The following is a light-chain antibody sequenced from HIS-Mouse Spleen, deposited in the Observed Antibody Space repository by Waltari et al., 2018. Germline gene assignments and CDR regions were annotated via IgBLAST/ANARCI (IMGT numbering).Light chain of an antibody. V-gene: IGLV2-23*01. CDR3: CSYAGSSTVV. J-gene: IGLJ2*01. CDR1: SSDVGSYNL. CDR2: EGS. Sequence: QSALTQPASVSGSPGQSITISCTGTSSDVGSYNLVPWYQQHPGKAPKLMIYEGSKRPSGVSNRFSGSKSGNTASLTISGLQAEDEADYYCCSYAGSSTVVFGGGTKLTDL.